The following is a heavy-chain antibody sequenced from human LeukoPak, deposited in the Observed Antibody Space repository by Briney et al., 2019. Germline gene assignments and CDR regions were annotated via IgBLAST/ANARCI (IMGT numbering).Heavy chain of an antibody. Sequence: GGSLRLSCAASGFTFSDYYMSWIRQAPGKGLEWVSYISSSGSTIYYADSVKGRFTISRDNAKNSLYLQMNSLRAEDTAVYYCARDSVRGSYPYYFDYWGQGTLVTVSS. D-gene: IGHD1-26*01. CDR3: ARDSVRGSYPYYFDY. CDR1: GFTFSDYY. CDR2: ISSSGSTI. V-gene: IGHV3-11*04. J-gene: IGHJ4*02.